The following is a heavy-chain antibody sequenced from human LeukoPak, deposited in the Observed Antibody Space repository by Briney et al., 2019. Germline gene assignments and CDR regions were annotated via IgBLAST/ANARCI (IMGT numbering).Heavy chain of an antibody. CDR3: AKDPYGSGGYSWFDP. V-gene: IGHV3-23*01. J-gene: IGHJ5*02. D-gene: IGHD3-10*01. CDR1: GFTFSSFA. Sequence: GGSLRLSCAASGFTFSSFAMSWVRQAPGKGLEWVSAISGSGGNTYYADSVKGRFTISRDNSKNTLYLQMNNLRAEDTAVYYCAKDPYGSGGYSWFDPWGQGTLVTVSS. CDR2: ISGSGGNT.